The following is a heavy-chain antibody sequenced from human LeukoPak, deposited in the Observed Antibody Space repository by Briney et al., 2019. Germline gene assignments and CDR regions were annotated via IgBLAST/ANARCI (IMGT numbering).Heavy chain of an antibody. Sequence: ASVKVSCKVSGYTLTELSMHWVRQAPGKGLEWMGGFDPEDGETIYAQKFQGRVTMTEDTSTDTAYMELSSLRSEDTAVYYCATDPVVVPAAMGGSDYWGQGTLVTVSS. CDR2: FDPEDGET. CDR3: ATDPVVVPAAMGGSDY. V-gene: IGHV1-24*01. D-gene: IGHD2-2*01. CDR1: GYTLTELS. J-gene: IGHJ4*02.